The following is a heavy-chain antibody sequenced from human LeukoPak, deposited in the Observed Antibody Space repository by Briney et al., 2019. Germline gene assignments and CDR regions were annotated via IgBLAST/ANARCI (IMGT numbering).Heavy chain of an antibody. V-gene: IGHV3-21*01. CDR2: ISSSSSYI. CDR3: ARIRCSGGSCYGLYYFDY. Sequence: GGSLRLSCAASGFTFSSYSMNWVRQAPGKGLEWVSSISSSSSYIYYADSVKGRFTISRDNAKNSLYLQMNSLRAGDTAVYYCARIRCSGGSCYGLYYFDYWGQGTLVTVSS. J-gene: IGHJ4*02. CDR1: GFTFSSYS. D-gene: IGHD2-15*01.